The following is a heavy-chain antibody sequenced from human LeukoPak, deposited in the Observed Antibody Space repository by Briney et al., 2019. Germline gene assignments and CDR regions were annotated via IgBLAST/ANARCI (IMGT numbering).Heavy chain of an antibody. CDR2: ISGSGAST. CDR3: AKKGSPGYYYYYMDV. J-gene: IGHJ6*03. Sequence: GGSLRLSCAASGFTFSIYAMSWVRQAPGKGLEWVSTISGSGASTYYADSVKGRFTISRDNSQNTLYLQMNSLRVEDTAVYYCAKKGSPGYYYYYMDVWDKGTTVTVSS. V-gene: IGHV3-23*01. CDR1: GFTFSIYA. D-gene: IGHD3-10*01.